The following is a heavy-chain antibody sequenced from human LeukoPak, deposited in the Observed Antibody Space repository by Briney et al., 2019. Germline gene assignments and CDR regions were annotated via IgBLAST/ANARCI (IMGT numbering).Heavy chain of an antibody. CDR2: INPNSGGT. Sequence: ASVKASCKASGYTFTGYYMHWVRQAPGQGLEWMGRINPNSGGTNYAQKFQGRVTMTRDTSISTAYMELSRLRSDDTAVYYCARDPPGYCSGGSCNTFDYWGQGTLVTVSS. J-gene: IGHJ4*02. V-gene: IGHV1-2*06. CDR3: ARDPPGYCSGGSCNTFDY. D-gene: IGHD2-15*01. CDR1: GYTFTGYY.